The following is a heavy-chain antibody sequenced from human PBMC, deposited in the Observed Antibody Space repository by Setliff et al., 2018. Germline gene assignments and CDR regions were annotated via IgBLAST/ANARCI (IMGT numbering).Heavy chain of an antibody. J-gene: IGHJ3*01. CDR3: ARLYHNDNSADFRRAPFDV. V-gene: IGHV4-59*01. Sequence: SETLPLTCKVSGDSMIGYYWSWIRQPPGKGLDWIGYVYSGGSPNYSPSFKSRVTMSIDTSKNQFSLKLKSVTAADTAVYYCARLYHNDNSADFRRAPFDVWGQGMMVTVSS. CDR1: GDSMIGYY. CDR2: VYSGGSP. D-gene: IGHD3-22*01.